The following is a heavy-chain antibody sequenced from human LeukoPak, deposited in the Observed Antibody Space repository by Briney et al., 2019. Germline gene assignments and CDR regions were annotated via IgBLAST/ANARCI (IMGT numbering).Heavy chain of an antibody. D-gene: IGHD6-13*01. CDR2: IKQDGSEK. CDR1: GFTFSSYA. J-gene: IGHJ4*02. Sequence: GGSLRLSCAASGFTFSSYAMSWVRQAPGKGLEWVANIKQDGSEKYYVDSVKGRFTISRDNAKNSLYLQMNSLRAEDTAVYYCAREPGYSSSWSDYWGQGTLVTVSS. V-gene: IGHV3-7*01. CDR3: AREPGYSSSWSDY.